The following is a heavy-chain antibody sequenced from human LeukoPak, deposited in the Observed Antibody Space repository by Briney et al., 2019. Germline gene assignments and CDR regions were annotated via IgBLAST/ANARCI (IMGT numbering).Heavy chain of an antibody. CDR1: GGSISSYY. CDR3: ASTNKYYDFWSGYYLFDY. D-gene: IGHD3-3*01. Sequence: SETLSLTRTVSGGSISSYYWSWIRQPPGKGLEWIGYIYYSGSTNYNPSLKSRVTISVDTSKNQFSLKLSSVTAADTAVYYCASTNKYYDFWSGYYLFDYWGQGTLVTVSS. J-gene: IGHJ4*02. CDR2: IYYSGST. V-gene: IGHV4-59*08.